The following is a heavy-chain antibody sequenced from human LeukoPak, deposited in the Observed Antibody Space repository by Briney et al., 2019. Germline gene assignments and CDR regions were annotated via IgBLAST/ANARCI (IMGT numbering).Heavy chain of an antibody. CDR2: ISYDGSNK. D-gene: IGHD5-24*01. V-gene: IGHV3-30*18. CDR3: AKDLTRDGYNSDYFDY. Sequence: GGSLRLSCAASGFTFSSYGMHWVRQAPGKGLEWVAVISYDGSNKYYADSVKGRFTISRDNSKNTLYLQMNSLRAEDTAVYCCAKDLTRDGYNSDYFDYWGQGTLVTVSS. CDR1: GFTFSSYG. J-gene: IGHJ4*02.